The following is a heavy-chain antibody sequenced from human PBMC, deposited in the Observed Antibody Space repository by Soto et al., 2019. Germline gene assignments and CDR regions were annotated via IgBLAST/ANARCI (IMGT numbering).Heavy chain of an antibody. V-gene: IGHV3-33*01. J-gene: IGHJ6*02. CDR2: IWYDGSNK. Sequence: PGGSLRLSCAASGFTFSSYGMHWVRQAPGKGLEWVAVIWYDGSNKYYADSVKGRFTISRDNSKNTLYLQMNSLKTEDTAVYYCTTDTHYGMDVWGQGTTVTVSS. CDR3: TTDTHYGMDV. CDR1: GFTFSSYG.